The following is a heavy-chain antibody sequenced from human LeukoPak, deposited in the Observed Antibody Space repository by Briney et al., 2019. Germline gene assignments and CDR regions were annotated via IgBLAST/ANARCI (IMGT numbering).Heavy chain of an antibody. CDR2: ISAYNGNT. CDR1: GYTFTNYN. D-gene: IGHD3-10*01. J-gene: IGHJ5*02. V-gene: IGHV1-18*01. CDR3: ARDDEEFGELSWFDP. Sequence: ASVKVSCKASGYTFTNYNITWVQQAPGQGLEWMGRISAYNGNTNYAQKFQDRVTMTTDTSTTTAYMELRSLRFDDTALYYCARDDEEFGELSWFDPWGQGTLVTVSS.